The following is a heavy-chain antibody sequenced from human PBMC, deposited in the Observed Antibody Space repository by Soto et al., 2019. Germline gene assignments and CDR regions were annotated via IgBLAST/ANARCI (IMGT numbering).Heavy chain of an antibody. V-gene: IGHV1-69*06. CDR3: ARAPGSQYRSSSSYYYHGMDV. CDR1: GGTFSSYA. D-gene: IGHD6-6*01. J-gene: IGHJ6*02. CDR2: IIPIFGTA. Sequence: SVKVSCKASGGTFSSYAISWVRRAPGEGLEWMGGIIPIFGTANYAQKFQGRVTITADKSTSTAYMELSSLRSEDTAVYYCARAPGSQYRSSSSYYYHGMDVWGRGTTVTVSS.